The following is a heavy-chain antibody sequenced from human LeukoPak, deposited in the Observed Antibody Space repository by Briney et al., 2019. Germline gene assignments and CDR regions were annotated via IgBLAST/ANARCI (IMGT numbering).Heavy chain of an antibody. J-gene: IGHJ4*02. CDR3: AKDDDSSGWLGYFDY. CDR2: ISGSGGST. CDR1: EFTFSTYA. V-gene: IGHV3-23*01. D-gene: IGHD6-19*01. Sequence: PGGSLRLSCAASEFTFSTYAMSWVRQAPGKGLEWVSVISGSGGSTYYADSVKGRFTISRDNSKNTLYLQMNSLRAEDTAVYYCAKDDDSSGWLGYFDYWGQGTLVTVSS.